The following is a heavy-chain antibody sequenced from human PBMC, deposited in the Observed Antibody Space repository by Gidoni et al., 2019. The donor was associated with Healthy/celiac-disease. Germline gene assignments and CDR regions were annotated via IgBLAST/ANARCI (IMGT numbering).Heavy chain of an antibody. V-gene: IGHV4-59*01. J-gene: IGHJ4*02. D-gene: IGHD3-3*01. CDR1: GGSISSYY. CDR2: IYYSGST. CDR3: AREKLTIFGVAYFDY. Sequence: QVQLQESGPGLVKPSETLSLTCTVSGGSISSYYWSWIRQPPGKGLEWIGYIYYSGSTNYNPSLKSRVTISIDTSKNQFSLKLSSVTAADTAVYYCAREKLTIFGVAYFDYWGQGTLVTVSS.